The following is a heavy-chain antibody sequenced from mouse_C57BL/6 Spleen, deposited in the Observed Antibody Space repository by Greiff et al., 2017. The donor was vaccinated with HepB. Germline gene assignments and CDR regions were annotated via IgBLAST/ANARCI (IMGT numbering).Heavy chain of an antibody. Sequence: VQLQQSGPELVKPGASVKISCKASGYTFTDYYMNWVKQSHGKSLEWIGDINPNNGGTSYNQKFKGKATLTVDKSSSTAYMELRSLTSEDSAVYYCARSDYGYGGRYWYFDVWGTGTTVTVSS. CDR2: INPNNGGT. CDR3: ARSDYGYGGRYWYFDV. V-gene: IGHV1-26*01. D-gene: IGHD2-2*01. J-gene: IGHJ1*03. CDR1: GYTFTDYY.